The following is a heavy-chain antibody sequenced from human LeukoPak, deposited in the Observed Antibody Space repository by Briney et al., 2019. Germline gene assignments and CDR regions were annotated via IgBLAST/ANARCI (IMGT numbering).Heavy chain of an antibody. CDR2: IRHDGNDK. D-gene: IGHD3-10*01. J-gene: IGHJ4*02. Sequence: GGSLRLSCAASGFIFSSYGIHWVRQAPGKGLEWVAFIRHDGNDKFYAESVKGRFTSSRDNAKNSLYLQMNSLRAEDTAVYYCARVWYYYGSGSYPVYYFDFWGQGTLVTVSS. V-gene: IGHV3-30*02. CDR3: ARVWYYYGSGSYPVYYFDF. CDR1: GFIFSSYG.